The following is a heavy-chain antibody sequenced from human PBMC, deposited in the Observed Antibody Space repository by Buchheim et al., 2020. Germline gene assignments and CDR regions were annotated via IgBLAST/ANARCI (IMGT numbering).Heavy chain of an antibody. Sequence: EEQVVESGGGLVQPGGSLSLSCAASRLPFGSNYMSWVRQAPGKGLKWFSLIYSVGPTYTPTPVRGRFFVSRDTSKDILYIQMNTLRAEDTAVYYCARGIPAAGTAFGYWGQGTL. J-gene: IGHJ4*02. D-gene: IGHD6-13*01. CDR2: IYSVGPT. CDR3: ARGIPAAGTAFGY. V-gene: IGHV3-66*01. CDR1: RLPFGSNY.